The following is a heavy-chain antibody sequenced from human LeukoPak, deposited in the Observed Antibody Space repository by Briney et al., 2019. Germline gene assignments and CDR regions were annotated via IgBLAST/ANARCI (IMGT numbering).Heavy chain of an antibody. CDR2: IIPIFGTA. Sequence: ASVKVSCKASGGTFSSYAISWVRQAPGQGLEWMGGIIPIFGTANYAQKFQGRVTITADESTSTAYMELSSLRSEDTAVYYCATGPEYCSGGSCYFWPNDYWGQGTLVTASS. J-gene: IGHJ4*02. CDR1: GGTFSSYA. D-gene: IGHD2-15*01. V-gene: IGHV1-69*13. CDR3: ATGPEYCSGGSCYFWPNDY.